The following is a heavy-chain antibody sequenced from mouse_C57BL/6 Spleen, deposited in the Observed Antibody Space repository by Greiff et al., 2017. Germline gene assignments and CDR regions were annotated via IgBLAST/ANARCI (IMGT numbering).Heavy chain of an antibody. CDR2: IDPENGDT. D-gene: IGHD1-1*01. CDR3: TTGLVGHYGVDY. Sequence: VQLQQSGAELVRPGASVKLSCTASGFNIKDDYMHWVKQRPEQGLEWIGWIDPENGDTEYASKFQGKATITADTSSNTAYLQLRSLTSEDTAFYYCTTGLVGHYGVDYWGQGTTLTVSS. CDR1: GFNIKDDY. V-gene: IGHV14-4*01. J-gene: IGHJ2*01.